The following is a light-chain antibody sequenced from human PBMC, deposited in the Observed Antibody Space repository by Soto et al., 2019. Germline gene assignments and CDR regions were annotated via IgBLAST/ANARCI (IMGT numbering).Light chain of an antibody. CDR3: CSYAGSDFLV. CDR1: SNDVGGYNY. CDR2: DVS. V-gene: IGLV2-14*01. J-gene: IGLJ1*01. Sequence: QSALTQPASVSGSPGQSITISCTGTSNDVGGYNYVSWYQQHPGKAPKLIIYDVSNRPSGVSNRFSGSKSGNTASLTISGLQAEDEADYYCCSYAGSDFLVFGTGTKLTVL.